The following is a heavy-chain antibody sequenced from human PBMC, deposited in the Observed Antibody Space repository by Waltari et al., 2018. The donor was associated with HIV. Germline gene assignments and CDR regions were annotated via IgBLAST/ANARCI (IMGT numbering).Heavy chain of an antibody. J-gene: IGHJ4*02. CDR3: ARLIRPNRKEVRYFDWLLSGGYFDY. D-gene: IGHD3-9*01. V-gene: IGHV4-39*01. CDR1: GSSIRSRSYY. CDR2: IYYRGGT. Sequence: QLQLQESGPGLVKPSETLSLTCTVSGSSIRSRSYYWGWIPQPPGKGREWSGGIYYRGGTYYNPSLKSRVTISVDTSKNQFSLKLSSVTAADTAVYYCARLIRPNRKEVRYFDWLLSGGYFDYWGQGTLVTVSS.